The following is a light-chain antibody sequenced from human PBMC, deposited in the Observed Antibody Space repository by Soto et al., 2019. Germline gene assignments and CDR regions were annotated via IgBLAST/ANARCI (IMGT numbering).Light chain of an antibody. V-gene: IGKV3-20*01. CDR2: GTT. CDR1: ETVSAGY. J-gene: IGKJ4*02. CDR3: QQDGSSPPT. Sequence: EIVLTQSPGTVSLSPGETATLSCRASETVSAGYFAWYQQKPGQAPRLLLYGTTSRATGVPDRFSGGGSETAFTLTITGLEREDFALYHCQQDGSSPPTFGGGTRVEIK.